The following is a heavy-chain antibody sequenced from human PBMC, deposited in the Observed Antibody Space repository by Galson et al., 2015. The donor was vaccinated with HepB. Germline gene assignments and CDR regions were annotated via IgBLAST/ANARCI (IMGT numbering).Heavy chain of an antibody. Sequence: SLRLSCAASGFTFSSYWMSWVRQAPGKGPEWVANIEQDGSEKYYVDSVKGRFTISRDNAKNSLYLQMNSLRAEDTAVYYCARRMYYDFWSGPDNWFDPWGQGTLVTVSS. CDR1: GFTFSSYW. J-gene: IGHJ5*02. CDR3: ARRMYYDFWSGPDNWFDP. V-gene: IGHV3-7*01. CDR2: IEQDGSEK. D-gene: IGHD3-3*01.